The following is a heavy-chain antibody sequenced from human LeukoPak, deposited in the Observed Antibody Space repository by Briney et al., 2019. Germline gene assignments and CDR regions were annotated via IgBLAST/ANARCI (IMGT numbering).Heavy chain of an antibody. V-gene: IGHV1-18*01. J-gene: IGHJ6*02. CDR2: ISAYNGNT. CDR3: ARERTMVRGVIINPYYYYYGMDV. Sequence: ASVKVSCKASGYTFTSYGISWVRQAPGQGLEWMGWISAYNGNTNYAQKLQGRVTMTTDTSTSTVYMELSSLRSEDTAVYYCARERTMVRGVIINPYYYYYGMDVWGQGTTVTVSS. D-gene: IGHD3-10*01. CDR1: GYTFTSYG.